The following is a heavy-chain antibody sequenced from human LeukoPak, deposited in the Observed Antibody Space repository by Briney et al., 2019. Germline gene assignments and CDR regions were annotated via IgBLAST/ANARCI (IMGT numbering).Heavy chain of an antibody. Sequence: ASVKVSCKASGGTFSSYAISWVRKAPGQGLEWMGRIIPIFGTANYAQKFQGRVTITTDESTSTAYMELSSLRSEDTAVYYCARDTGADYYDSSGYHMGAFDIWGQGTMVTVSS. J-gene: IGHJ3*02. CDR3: ARDTGADYYDSSGYHMGAFDI. V-gene: IGHV1-69*05. D-gene: IGHD3-22*01. CDR1: GGTFSSYA. CDR2: IIPIFGTA.